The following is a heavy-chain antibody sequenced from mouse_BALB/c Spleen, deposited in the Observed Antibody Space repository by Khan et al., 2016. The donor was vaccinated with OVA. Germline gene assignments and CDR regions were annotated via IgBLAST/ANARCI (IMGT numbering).Heavy chain of an antibody. CDR1: GYTFTDYN. Sequence: VQLQESGAELARPGASVKLSCKASGYTFTDYNINWVKERTGQGLEWIGEIYPGSGNTYYNEKFKGKATLTADKSSSTVYMQLSSLTSEDSAVYFCEREWGAWFPYWGQGTLLTVSA. J-gene: IGHJ3*01. CDR2: IYPGSGNT. CDR3: EREWGAWFPY. V-gene: IGHV1-77*01.